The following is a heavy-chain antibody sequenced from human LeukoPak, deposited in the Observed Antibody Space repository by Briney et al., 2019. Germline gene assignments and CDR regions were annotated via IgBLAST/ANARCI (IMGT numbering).Heavy chain of an antibody. CDR3: ARAEFSYDILTGYYSGDY. CDR1: GYSFVLYG. V-gene: IGHV1-18*01. Sequence: ASVKVSCKASGYSFVLYGISWVRQAPGEGPEWMGWISGSTGDTNYAQKFQGRVTMTTDTSTSTAYMELRSLRSDDTAVYYCARAEFSYDILTGYYSGDYWGQGTLVTVSS. D-gene: IGHD3-9*01. CDR2: ISGSTGDT. J-gene: IGHJ4*02.